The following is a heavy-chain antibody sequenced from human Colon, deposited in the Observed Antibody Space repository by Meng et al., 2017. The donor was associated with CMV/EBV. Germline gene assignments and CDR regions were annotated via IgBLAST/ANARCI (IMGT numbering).Heavy chain of an antibody. D-gene: IGHD5-24*01. V-gene: IGHV4-39*07. CDR1: GYSLSGSSFY. J-gene: IGHJ2*01. CDR3: ARMALHWYFDL. Sequence: QLTLKESGPALVKPTQTLTLTCTVSGYSLSGSSFYWGWIRQPPGKGLEWIASIYYNENDYHNPSLKSRVTISIDTSNNQFALRLTSVTAADTAVYYCARMALHWYFDLWGRGTLVTVAS. CDR2: IYYNEND.